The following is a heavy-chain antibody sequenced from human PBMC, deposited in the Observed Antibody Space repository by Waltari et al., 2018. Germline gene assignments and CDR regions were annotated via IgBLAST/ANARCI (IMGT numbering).Heavy chain of an antibody. D-gene: IGHD1-26*01. CDR2: INPNSGGT. CDR3: ARDQKARKELLPDY. V-gene: IGHV1-2*06. J-gene: IGHJ4*02. Sequence: QVKLVQYGAEVKKPGASVTVACKASGYTYTGYYMQRVRPAPGQGHEWMGPINPNSGGTNYAQKFQGSVTMTRDTSIITAYMELSRLRSDDTAVYYCARDQKARKELLPDYWGQGTLVTVSS. CDR1: GYTYTGYY.